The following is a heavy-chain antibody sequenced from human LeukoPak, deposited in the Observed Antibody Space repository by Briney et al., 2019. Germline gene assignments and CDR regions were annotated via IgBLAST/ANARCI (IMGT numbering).Heavy chain of an antibody. CDR1: GGSISSSSYY. Sequence: SETLSLTCTVSGGSISSSSYYWGWIRQPPGKGLEWIGSIYYSGSTYYNPSLKSRVTISVDTSKNQFSLKLSSMTAADTAVYSCARLPYDILTGYYTCFDYWGQGTLVTVSS. J-gene: IGHJ4*02. CDR2: IYYSGST. V-gene: IGHV4-39*01. CDR3: ARLPYDILTGYYTCFDY. D-gene: IGHD3-9*01.